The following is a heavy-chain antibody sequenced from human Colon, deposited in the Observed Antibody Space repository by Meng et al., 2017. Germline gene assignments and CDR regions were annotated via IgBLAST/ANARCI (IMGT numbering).Heavy chain of an antibody. V-gene: IGHV4-28*01. CDR2: IYYSGST. D-gene: IGHD5-24*01. Sequence: HVHLHVSGPGLVKPSDTRSLTCAVSGYSISSSNWWVWIRQPPGKGLEWIGYIYYSGSTDYNPSLKSRVTMSVDTSKNQFSLKLSSVTAVDTAVYYCARKRDGYNPFDDWGQGTLVTVSS. J-gene: IGHJ4*02. CDR1: GYSISSSNW. CDR3: ARKRDGYNPFDD.